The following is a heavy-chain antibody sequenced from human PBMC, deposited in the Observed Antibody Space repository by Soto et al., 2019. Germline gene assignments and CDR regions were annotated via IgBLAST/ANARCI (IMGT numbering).Heavy chain of an antibody. CDR2: ISGSGGST. Sequence: PGGSLRLSCAASGFTFSSYAMSWVRQAPGKGLEWVSAISGSGGSTYYADSVTGRFTISRDNSKNTLYLQMNSLRAEDTAVYYCAKDVYSSGWPLFFDYWGQGTLVTVSS. D-gene: IGHD6-19*01. CDR1: GFTFSSYA. J-gene: IGHJ4*02. V-gene: IGHV3-23*01. CDR3: AKDVYSSGWPLFFDY.